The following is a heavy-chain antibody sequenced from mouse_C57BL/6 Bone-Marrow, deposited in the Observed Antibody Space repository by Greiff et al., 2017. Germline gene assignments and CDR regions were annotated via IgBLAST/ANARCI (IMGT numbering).Heavy chain of an antibody. D-gene: IGHD1-1*01. CDR1: GFTFSDYY. J-gene: IGHJ3*01. CDR2: ISNGGGST. CDR3: ARGVGDEAWFAY. Sequence: EVKLVESGGGLVQPGGSLKLSCAASGFTFSDYYMYWVRRTPEKRLEWVAYISNGGGSTYYPDTVKGRFTISRDKANNTLYLQMSRLKSEDTAMYYCARGVGDEAWFAYWGQGTLVTVSA. V-gene: IGHV5-12*01.